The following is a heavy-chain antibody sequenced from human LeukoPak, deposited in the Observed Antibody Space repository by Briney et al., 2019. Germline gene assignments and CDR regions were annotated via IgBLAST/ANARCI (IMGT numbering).Heavy chain of an antibody. Sequence: ASVKVSCKASGGTFSSYAISWVRQAPGQGLEWMGWISAYNGNTNYAQKLQGRVTMTTDTSTSTAYLELRSLRSDDTAVYYCARSRDYYGSGSYYNANWFDPWGQGTLVTVSS. J-gene: IGHJ5*02. CDR1: GGTFSSYA. CDR2: ISAYNGNT. CDR3: ARSRDYYGSGSYYNANWFDP. V-gene: IGHV1-18*01. D-gene: IGHD3-10*01.